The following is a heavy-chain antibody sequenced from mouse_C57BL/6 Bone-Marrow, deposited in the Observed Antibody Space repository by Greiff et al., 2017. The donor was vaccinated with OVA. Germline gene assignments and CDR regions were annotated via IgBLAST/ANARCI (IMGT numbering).Heavy chain of an antibody. CDR2: IYPGGGYT. V-gene: IGHV1-63*01. CDR3: ARRGSSHWYFDV. J-gene: IGHJ1*03. CDR1: GYTFTEYT. D-gene: IGHD1-1*01. Sequence: VQLQQSGAELVKPGASVKLSCKASGYTFTEYTIHWAKQRPGHGLEWIGDIYPGGGYTNYNEKFKGKATLTADKSSSTAYMQFSSLTSEDSAIYYCARRGSSHWYFDVWGTGTTVTVSS.